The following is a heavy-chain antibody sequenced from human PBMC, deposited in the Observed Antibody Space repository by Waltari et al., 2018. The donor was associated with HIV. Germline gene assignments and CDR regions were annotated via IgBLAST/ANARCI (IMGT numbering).Heavy chain of an antibody. J-gene: IGHJ4*02. D-gene: IGHD3-10*01. V-gene: IGHV4-38-2*02. CDR2: IGHTGNN. CDR3: AREGPPSIEFSDRGEYDS. Sequence: QVQLQVSGPGLVKPSETLSLTCTVSGYSISIRSYRASIRQPPGKGLEWIGSIGHTGNNYYNPSRTSRVTVSVDTSKNQFSLNLICVTAADPALYFCAREGPPSIEFSDRGEYDSWGQGTLVTVSS. CDR1: GYSISIRSY.